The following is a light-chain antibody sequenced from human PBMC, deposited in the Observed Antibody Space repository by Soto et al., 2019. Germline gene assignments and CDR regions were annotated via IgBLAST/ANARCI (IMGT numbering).Light chain of an antibody. CDR1: QSVSSNY. J-gene: IGKJ2*01. CDR2: GAS. Sequence: EIVLTQSPGTLSLSPGERATLSCRASQSVSSNYLAWYQQKPGQAPRLLIYGASTRATGIPERFSGSASGTDVSLTISRLEPEDFAVYYCQQFSTSPIMYTFAQGTKLEIK. CDR3: QQFSTSPIMYT. V-gene: IGKV3-20*01.